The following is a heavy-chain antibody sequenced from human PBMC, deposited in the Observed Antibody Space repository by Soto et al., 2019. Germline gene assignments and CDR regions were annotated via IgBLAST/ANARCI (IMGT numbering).Heavy chain of an antibody. CDR3: ARVPYYYDSSGYYQTMIPPFDY. CDR2: ISAYNGNT. D-gene: IGHD3-22*01. V-gene: IGHV1-18*01. J-gene: IGHJ4*02. CDR1: GYTFTSYG. Sequence: ASVKVSCKASGYTFTSYGISWVRQAPGQGLEWMGWISAYNGNTNYAQKLQGRVTMTTDTSTSTAYMELRSLRSDDTAVYYCARVPYYYDSSGYYQTMIPPFDYWGQGTLVTVSS.